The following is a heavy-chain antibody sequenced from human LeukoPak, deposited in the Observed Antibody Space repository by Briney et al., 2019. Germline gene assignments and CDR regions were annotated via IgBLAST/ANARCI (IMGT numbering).Heavy chain of an antibody. CDR3: ARHLRREGLADY. CDR2: IYPGDSDT. J-gene: IGHJ4*02. V-gene: IGHV5-51*01. CDR1: GYSFTTYW. D-gene: IGHD3/OR15-3a*01. Sequence: GESLKISCTASGYSFTTYWIDWVRQMPGKGLEWMGVIYPGDSDTRYSPSFQGQVTISVDKSINAAYLQWNSLKASDTAMYYCARHLRREGLADYWGQGTLVTVSS.